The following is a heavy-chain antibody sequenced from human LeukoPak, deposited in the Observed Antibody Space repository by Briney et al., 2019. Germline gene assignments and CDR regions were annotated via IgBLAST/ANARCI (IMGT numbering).Heavy chain of an antibody. Sequence: PGRSLRLSCAASGFTFSSYAMHWVRQAPGKGLEWVAVISYDGSNTDYADSVKGRFTISRDNSNNTLYVEMNTLRSEDTAVYYCAREVQRWGGGERYFDYWGQGTLVTVSS. J-gene: IGHJ4*02. D-gene: IGHD2-21*01. V-gene: IGHV3-30*04. CDR1: GFTFSSYA. CDR3: AREVQRWGGGERYFDY. CDR2: ISYDGSNT.